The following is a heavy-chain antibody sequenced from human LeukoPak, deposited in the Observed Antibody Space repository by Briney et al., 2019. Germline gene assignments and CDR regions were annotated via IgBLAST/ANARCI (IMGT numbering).Heavy chain of an antibody. CDR2: INPNSGGT. CDR3: ARANALYCSSTSCLFDY. D-gene: IGHD2-2*01. CDR1: GYTFTDYY. V-gene: IGHV1-2*02. J-gene: IGHJ4*02. Sequence: ASVKVSCKASGYTFTDYYIHWVRQAPGQGLEWMAWINPNSGGTYYAQNFHDRITLTRDTSISTAYMELSSLRSDDTAIYYCARANALYCSSTSCLFDYWGQGTLVTVSS.